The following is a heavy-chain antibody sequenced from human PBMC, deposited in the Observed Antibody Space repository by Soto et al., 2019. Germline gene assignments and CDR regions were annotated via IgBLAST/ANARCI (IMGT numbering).Heavy chain of an antibody. CDR1: GFVFSRFG. V-gene: IGHV3-33*08. CDR2: IWYDGNNK. J-gene: IGHJ6*02. CDR3: VRDFGTGAAGPYYHYGLDV. Sequence: AGGSLRLSCEASGFVFSRFGMHWVRQAPGKGLEWVAVIWYDGNNKYYGDSVKGRFTISRDNSKNTVYLQMSRLGVDDTAVYYCVRDFGTGAAGPYYHYGLDVWGQGTTVTVSS. D-gene: IGHD6-13*01.